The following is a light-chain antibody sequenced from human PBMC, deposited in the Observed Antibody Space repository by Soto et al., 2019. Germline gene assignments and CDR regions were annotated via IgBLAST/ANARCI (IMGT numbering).Light chain of an antibody. CDR1: SSNIGNNY. V-gene: IGLV1-51*01. CDR2: DSN. Sequence: QSVLTQPPSVSAAPGQKVTISCSGSSSNIGNNYVSWYQQLPGTAPKLLIYDSNKRPSGIPDRFSGSKSGTSATLGITGLQTGDEADYYCGTWDNSLSAVVFGGGTKLTGL. J-gene: IGLJ2*01. CDR3: GTWDNSLSAVV.